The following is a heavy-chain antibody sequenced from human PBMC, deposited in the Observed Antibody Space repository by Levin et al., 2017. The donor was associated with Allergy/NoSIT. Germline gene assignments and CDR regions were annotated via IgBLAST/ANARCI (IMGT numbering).Heavy chain of an antibody. CDR3: AKSRVSGSYRDFDS. CDR1: GFTFSNYA. Sequence: GGSLRLSCSASGFTFSNYAMTWVRQSPGKGLEWVSIVSRSGGNTYYADSVKGRFTISRDNSKNTEYLQMNSLRVEDTALYYCAKSRVSGSYRDFDSWGQGTLVTVSS. J-gene: IGHJ4*02. D-gene: IGHD1-26*01. CDR2: VSRSGGNT. V-gene: IGHV3-23*01.